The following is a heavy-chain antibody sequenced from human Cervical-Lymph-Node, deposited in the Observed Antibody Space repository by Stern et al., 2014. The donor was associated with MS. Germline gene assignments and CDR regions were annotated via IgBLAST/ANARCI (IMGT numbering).Heavy chain of an antibody. D-gene: IGHD5-24*01. CDR2: IHYSGPT. CDR3: SRDADGYSLVFGY. J-gene: IGHJ4*02. CDR1: GGSISSAEYY. Sequence: QVQLVESGPGLVKPSQTLSLTCAVTGGSISSAEYYWSWIRQSPGKGLEWIGYIHYSGPTYYNPYLKSRVTISVDASKNQFSLKLRSVTAADTAVYYCSRDADGYSLVFGYWGRGTLVTVSS. V-gene: IGHV4-30-4*01.